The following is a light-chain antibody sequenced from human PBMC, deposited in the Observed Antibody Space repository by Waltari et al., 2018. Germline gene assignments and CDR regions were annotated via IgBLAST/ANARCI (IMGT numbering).Light chain of an antibody. CDR2: EVS. V-gene: IGLV2-14*01. CDR3: SSFTSGGTFV. Sequence: QSALTQPASVSGSPGQSIVISCPGTSSDIGAFNHVPWYQQYPDRAPTLVIYEVSDRPTGVSKRYSGSKSGNTASLTISGLQPEDESDFYCSSFTSGGTFVFGPGTTVIVL. CDR1: SSDIGAFNH. J-gene: IGLJ1*01.